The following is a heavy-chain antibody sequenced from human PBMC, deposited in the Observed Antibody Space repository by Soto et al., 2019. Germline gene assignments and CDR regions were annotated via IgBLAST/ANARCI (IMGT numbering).Heavy chain of an antibody. J-gene: IGHJ6*02. V-gene: IGHV1-46*01. Sequence: ASVKVSCKASGYTFTSYYMHWVRQAPGQGLEWMGIINPSGGSTSYAQKFQGRVTMTRDTSTSTVYMELSSLRSEDTAVYYCARDPCSGGSCYDYYYYGMDVWGQGTTVTVSS. D-gene: IGHD2-15*01. CDR2: INPSGGST. CDR3: ARDPCSGGSCYDYYYYGMDV. CDR1: GYTFTSYY.